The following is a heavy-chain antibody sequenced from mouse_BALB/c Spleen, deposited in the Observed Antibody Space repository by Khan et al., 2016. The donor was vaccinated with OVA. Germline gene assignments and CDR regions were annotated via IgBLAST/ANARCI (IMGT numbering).Heavy chain of an antibody. CDR3: ARHGSTSWFPY. V-gene: IGHV1-31*01. CDR2: IDPFNGGS. J-gene: IGHJ3*01. D-gene: IGHD1-1*01. CDR1: GYSFTSYY. Sequence: VQLQQSGPELMKPGASVKISCKASGYSFTSYYIHWVKQSHGKTLEWIGYIDPFNGGSTYNQKFKVKATLTVDKSSNTAYMHLTSLPSEDSAVYYCARHGSTSWFPYWAQGTLVTVSA.